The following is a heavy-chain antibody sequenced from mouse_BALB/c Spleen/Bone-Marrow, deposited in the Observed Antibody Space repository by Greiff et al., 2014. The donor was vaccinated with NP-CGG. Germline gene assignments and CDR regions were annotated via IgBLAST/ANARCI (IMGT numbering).Heavy chain of an antibody. D-gene: IGHD1-2*01. CDR1: GFTFSSYV. CDR3: TRDQFITTATRAMDY. V-gene: IGHV5-9-4*01. Sequence: VESGGGLVKPGGSLKLSCAASGFTFSSYVMSWVRQSPEKRLEWVAEISSGGRYTYYPDTVTGRFTISRDNAKNTLYLEMGSLRSEDTAMYYCTRDQFITTATRAMDYWGQGTSVTVSS. CDR2: ISSGGRYT. J-gene: IGHJ4*01.